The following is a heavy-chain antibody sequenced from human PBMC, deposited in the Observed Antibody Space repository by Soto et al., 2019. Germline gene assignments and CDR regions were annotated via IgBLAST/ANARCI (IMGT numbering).Heavy chain of an antibody. Sequence: ASVKVSCKASGYTFTSYGISWVRQAPGQGLEWMGWISAYNGNTNYAQKLQGRVTMTTDTSTSTAYMELRSLRSDDTAVYYRASITGRYSYFDYWGQGTLVTVSS. CDR2: ISAYNGNT. J-gene: IGHJ4*02. CDR1: GYTFTSYG. D-gene: IGHD1-26*01. V-gene: IGHV1-18*01. CDR3: ASITGRYSYFDY.